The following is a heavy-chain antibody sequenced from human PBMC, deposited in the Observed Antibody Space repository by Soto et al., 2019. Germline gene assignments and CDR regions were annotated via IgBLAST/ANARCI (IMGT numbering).Heavy chain of an antibody. V-gene: IGHV1-2*02. CDR3: ARDLRLSYGSFYHYGMAD. Sequence: QVHLVQSGAEVKKPGASVKVSCKASGYRFTNYFLHWVRQAPGQGLEWMGWISPYSGATNYAKKFEGRVTITSDTSSSTASMDLTRLTPDDTAIYYCARDLRLSYGSFYHYGMADWGQGTTVTVSS. CDR1: GYRFTNYF. J-gene: IGHJ6*02. CDR2: ISPYSGAT. D-gene: IGHD3-16*01.